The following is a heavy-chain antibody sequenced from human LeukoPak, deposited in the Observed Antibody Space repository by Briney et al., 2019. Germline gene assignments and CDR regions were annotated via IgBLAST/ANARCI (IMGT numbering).Heavy chain of an antibody. CDR2: ISKDGSMK. CDR3: AGESFDI. J-gene: IGHJ3*02. V-gene: IGHV3-30*04. Sequence: PGGSLRLSCAASGFTFSNYAMDWVRQAPGKGLEWVAVISKDGSMKYYADSVQGRFIVSRDNSNNTLYLQMNSLRTEDTAVYYCAGESFDIWGQGTMVTVSS. CDR1: GFTFSNYA.